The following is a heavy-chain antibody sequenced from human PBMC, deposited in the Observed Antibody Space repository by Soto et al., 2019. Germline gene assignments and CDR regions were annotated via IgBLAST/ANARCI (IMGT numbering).Heavy chain of an antibody. V-gene: IGHV5-51*01. CDR3: ARTTQNYDILTGYYAGPFEY. D-gene: IGHD3-9*01. CDR1: GYSFTSYW. J-gene: IGHJ4*02. CDR2: IYPGDSDT. Sequence: GESLKISCKGSGYSFTSYWIGWVRQMPGKGLEWMGIIYPGDSDTRYSPSFQGQVTISADKSISTAYLQWSSLKASDTAMYYCARTTQNYDILTGYYAGPFEYWGQGTLVTVSS.